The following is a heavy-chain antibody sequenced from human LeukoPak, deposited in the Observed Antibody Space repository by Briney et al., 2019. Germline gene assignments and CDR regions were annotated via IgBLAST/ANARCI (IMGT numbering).Heavy chain of an antibody. CDR3: TRGRGGLNYYYYMDV. D-gene: IGHD4-23*01. J-gene: IGHJ6*03. V-gene: IGHV3-49*04. CDR2: FKGKAYGGTT. CDR1: GFTFGDYA. Sequence: GRSLRLSCTASGFTFGDYAMNWVRQAPGRGWGGEGFFKGKAYGGTTEYAASVKGRFMISRDDSKNIAYLQMNSLKTEDTAVYYCTRGRGGLNYYYYMDVWGKGTTVTVSS.